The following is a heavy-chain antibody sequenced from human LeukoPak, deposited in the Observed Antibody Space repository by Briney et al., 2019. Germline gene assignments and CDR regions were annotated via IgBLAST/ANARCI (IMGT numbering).Heavy chain of an antibody. CDR1: GGSISSYF. D-gene: IGHD5-18*01. CDR3: ARKDTAMAPFDY. Sequence: PSETLSLTCTVSGGSISSYFWTWIRQPAGKGLEWIGRIYTSGSTNYNPSLKSRVTMSVDTSKNQFSLKLSSVTAADTAVYYCARKDTAMAPFDYWGQGTLVTVSS. CDR2: IYTSGST. V-gene: IGHV4-4*07. J-gene: IGHJ4*02.